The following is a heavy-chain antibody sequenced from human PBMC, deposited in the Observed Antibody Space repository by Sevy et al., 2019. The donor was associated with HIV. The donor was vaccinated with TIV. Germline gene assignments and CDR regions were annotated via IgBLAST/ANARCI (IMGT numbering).Heavy chain of an antibody. J-gene: IGHJ4*02. CDR3: ASDSTTRRRVLDY. D-gene: IGHD1-1*01. CDR1: GGSISSYF. V-gene: IGHV4-59*01. CDR2: IYFTGNT. Sequence: SETLSLTCSVSGGSISSYFWTWVRQSPGKGLEWIGNIYFTGNTDYSPSLKSRVTLSLDTSKSQFSLTLKSVTAADTAIYFCASDSTTRRRVLDYWGQGTLVTVSS.